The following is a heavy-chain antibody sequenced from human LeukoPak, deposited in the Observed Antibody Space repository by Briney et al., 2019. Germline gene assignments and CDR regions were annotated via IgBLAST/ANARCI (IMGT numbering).Heavy chain of an antibody. D-gene: IGHD3-22*01. V-gene: IGHV4-30-4*01. CDR2: IYYSGST. CDR1: GGSISSGDYY. Sequence: SETLSLTCTVSGGSISSGDYYWSWIRQSPGKGLEWTGYIYYSGSTYYNPSLKSRVTISVDMSKNQFSLKLSSVTAADTAVYYCARSHYYDSSGYSGANDFWGQGTLVTVSS. CDR3: ARSHYYDSSGYSGANDF. J-gene: IGHJ4*02.